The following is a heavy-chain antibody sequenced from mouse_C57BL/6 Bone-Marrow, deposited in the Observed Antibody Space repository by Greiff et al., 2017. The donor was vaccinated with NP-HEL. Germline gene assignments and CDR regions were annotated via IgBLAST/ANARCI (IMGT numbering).Heavy chain of an antibody. CDR1: GYTFTSYW. CDR2: IDPSDSYT. J-gene: IGHJ1*03. Sequence: QVQLKQPGAELVKPGASVKLSCKASGYTFTSYWMQWVKQRPGQGLEWIGEIDPSDSYTNYNQKFKGKATLTVDTSSSTAYMQLSSLTSEDSAVYYCARFYYGSSGYFDVWGTGTTVTVS. CDR3: ARFYYGSSGYFDV. D-gene: IGHD1-1*01. V-gene: IGHV1-50*01.